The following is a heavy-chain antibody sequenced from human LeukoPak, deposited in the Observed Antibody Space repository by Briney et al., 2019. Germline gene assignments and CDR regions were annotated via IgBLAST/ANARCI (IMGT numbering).Heavy chain of an antibody. D-gene: IGHD2-15*01. CDR1: GGSISSSSYY. Sequence: SETLSLTCTVSGGSISSSSYYWGWIRQPRGKGLEWIGSIYYSGSTYYNPSLKSRVTISVDTSKNQFSLKLSSVTAADTAVYYCARQDGGRGYWGQGTLVTVSS. V-gene: IGHV4-39*01. CDR3: ARQDGGRGY. CDR2: IYYSGST. J-gene: IGHJ4*02.